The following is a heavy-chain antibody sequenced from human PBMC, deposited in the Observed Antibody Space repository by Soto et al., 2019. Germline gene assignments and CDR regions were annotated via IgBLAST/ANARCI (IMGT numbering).Heavy chain of an antibody. J-gene: IGHJ4*02. CDR2: IIGSGAIT. Sequence: LRLSCVASEFTFNSYAMSWVRQAPGMGLEWVSSIIGSGAITYYADSVKGRFTISRDSSKNTLYLQMSSLRAEDTAVYYCAKVFYYYDSSGYYYFDYWGQGTLVTVSS. CDR1: EFTFNSYA. D-gene: IGHD3-22*01. V-gene: IGHV3-23*01. CDR3: AKVFYYYDSSGYYYFDY.